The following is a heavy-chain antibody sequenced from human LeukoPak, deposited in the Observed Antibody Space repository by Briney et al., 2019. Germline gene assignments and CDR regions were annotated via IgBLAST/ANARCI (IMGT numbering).Heavy chain of an antibody. CDR1: GGSFSGYY. CDR3: ASGSGWNGALPI. V-gene: IGHV4-34*01. J-gene: IGHJ3*02. Sequence: PSETLSLTCAVYGGSFSGYYWSWIRQPPGKGLEWIGEINHSGSTNYNPSLKSRVTISVDTSKNQFSLKLSSVTAADTAVYYCASGSGWNGALPIWGQGTMVTVSS. D-gene: IGHD6-19*01. CDR2: INHSGST.